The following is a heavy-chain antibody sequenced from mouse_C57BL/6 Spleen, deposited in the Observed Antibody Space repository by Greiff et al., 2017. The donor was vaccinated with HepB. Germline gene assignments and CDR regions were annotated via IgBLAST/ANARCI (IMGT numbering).Heavy chain of an antibody. CDR3: ARSPSYYFDY. J-gene: IGHJ2*01. V-gene: IGHV1-52*01. CDR1: GYTFTSYW. CDR2: IDPSDSET. Sequence: QVQLQQPGAELVRPGSSVKLSCKASGYTFTSYWMHWVKQRPIQGLEWIGNIDPSDSETHYNQKFKVKATLTVDKSSSTAYMQLSSLTSEDSAVYYCARSPSYYFDYWGQGTTLTVSS.